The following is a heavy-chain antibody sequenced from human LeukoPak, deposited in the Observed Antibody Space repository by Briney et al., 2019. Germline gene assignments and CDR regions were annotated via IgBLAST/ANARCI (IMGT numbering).Heavy chain of an antibody. V-gene: IGHV3-30*04. CDR3: ARETLPYSSSWTLFDY. J-gene: IGHJ4*02. Sequence: GRSLRLSCAASGFTFSSYAMHWVRQAPGKGLEWVAVISYDGSNKYYADSVKGRFTISRDNSKNTLYLQMNSLRAEDTAVYYCARETLPYSSSWTLFDYWGQGTLVTVCS. D-gene: IGHD6-13*01. CDR2: ISYDGSNK. CDR1: GFTFSSYA.